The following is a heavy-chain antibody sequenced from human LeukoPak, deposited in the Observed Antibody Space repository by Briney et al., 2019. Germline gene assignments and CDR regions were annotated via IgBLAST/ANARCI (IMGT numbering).Heavy chain of an antibody. CDR2: INPNSGGT. Sequence: ASVKVSCKASGYTFTGCYMHWVRQAPGQGLEWMGWINPNSGGTNYAQKFQGRVTMTRDTSISTAYMELSRLRSDDTAVYYCARDWSYYGSGSPYYYMDVWGKGTTVTVSS. CDR3: ARDWSYYGSGSPYYYMDV. V-gene: IGHV1-2*02. J-gene: IGHJ6*03. CDR1: GYTFTGCY. D-gene: IGHD3-10*01.